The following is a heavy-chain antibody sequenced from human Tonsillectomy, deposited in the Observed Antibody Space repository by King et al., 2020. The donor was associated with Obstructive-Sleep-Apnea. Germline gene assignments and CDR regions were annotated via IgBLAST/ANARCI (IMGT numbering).Heavy chain of an antibody. Sequence: VQLVESGGGLVQPGGSLRLSCAASGFTFSIYAMSWVRQAPGKGLEWVSAISGGGGSTYYADSVKGRFTISRDNSKNTLYLQMNSLRAEDTAVYYCAKGEGGYDMSTGYYRDYYYGMDVWGQGTTVTVSS. V-gene: IGHV3-23*04. CDR2: ISGGGGST. CDR1: GFTFSIYA. J-gene: IGHJ6*02. D-gene: IGHD3-9*01. CDR3: AKGEGGYDMSTGYYRDYYYGMDV.